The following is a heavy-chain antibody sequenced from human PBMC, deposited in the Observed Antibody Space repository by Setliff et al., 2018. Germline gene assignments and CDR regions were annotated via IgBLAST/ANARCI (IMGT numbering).Heavy chain of an antibody. D-gene: IGHD4-17*01. CDR1: GGTFKNFA. CDR2: IIPMFRSG. Sequence: SVKVSCKASGGTFKNFAISWVRQAPGQGLEWMGGIIPMFRSGNYAQRFQGRVTITADESTSTVYMELTSLRPEDTAVYYCARGNYGDPDYWGQGTLVTVSS. J-gene: IGHJ4*02. V-gene: IGHV1-69*13. CDR3: ARGNYGDPDY.